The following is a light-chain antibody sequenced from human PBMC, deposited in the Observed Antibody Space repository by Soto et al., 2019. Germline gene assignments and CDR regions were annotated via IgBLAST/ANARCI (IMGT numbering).Light chain of an antibody. CDR3: QVWDSGSAHVV. CDR2: SDT. CDR1: NIGSKG. Sequence: SYELTQPPSVSVAPGKTASISCGGNNIGSKGVHWYQQKPGQAPVLVIYSDTDLXPVIPERXSXSXSANLATLTXSRVXAGDEADYYCQVWDSGSAHVVFGGGTKLTVL. J-gene: IGLJ2*01. V-gene: IGLV3-21*04.